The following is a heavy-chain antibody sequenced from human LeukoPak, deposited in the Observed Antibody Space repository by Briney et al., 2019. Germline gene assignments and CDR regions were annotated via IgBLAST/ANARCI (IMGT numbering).Heavy chain of an antibody. D-gene: IGHD2-15*01. CDR3: ARGGKCSGGSCYMTALVDY. V-gene: IGHV4-30-4*07. Sequence: PSETLSLTCAVSGGSLSSGGYSWNWIRQPPGKGLEWIGYIYYTGSTHYNPSLKSRVTISVDTSKNQFSLKLNSVTAADTAVYYCARGGKCSGGSCYMTALVDYWGQGTLVTVSS. CDR1: GGSLSSGGYS. CDR2: IYYTGST. J-gene: IGHJ4*02.